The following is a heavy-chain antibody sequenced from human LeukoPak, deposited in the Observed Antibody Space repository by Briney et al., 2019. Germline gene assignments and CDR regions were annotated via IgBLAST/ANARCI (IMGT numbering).Heavy chain of an antibody. Sequence: PSETLSLTCAVYGGSFSGYYWSWIRQPPGKGLEWIGYIYYSGSTNYNPSLKSRVTISVDTSKNQFSLKLSSVTAADTAVYYCASDDDAFDIWGQGTMVTVSS. CDR1: GGSFSGYY. CDR2: IYYSGST. V-gene: IGHV4-59*01. J-gene: IGHJ3*02. CDR3: ASDDDAFDI.